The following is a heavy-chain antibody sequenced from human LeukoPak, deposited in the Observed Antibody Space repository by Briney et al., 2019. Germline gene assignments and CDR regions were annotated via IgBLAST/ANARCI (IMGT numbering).Heavy chain of an antibody. V-gene: IGHV3-23*01. CDR3: ARAQGALDY. D-gene: IGHD1-26*01. CDR1: GFTITTYA. Sequence: SGESLRLSCAASGFTITTYAVNWVRQPPGKGLEWVSGIGGGGTEYYADSVKGRFIISSDSSQNLVHLQMNSLTVDDTAVYYCARAQGALDYWGQGTLVTVSS. J-gene: IGHJ4*02. CDR2: IGGGGTE.